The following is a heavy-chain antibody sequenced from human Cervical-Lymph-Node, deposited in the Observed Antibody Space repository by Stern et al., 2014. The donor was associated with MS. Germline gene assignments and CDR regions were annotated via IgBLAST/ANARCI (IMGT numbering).Heavy chain of an antibody. CDR2: IYYSGST. CDR1: GGSISSSSYY. V-gene: IGHV4-39*01. CDR3: ARWAYSSGWYNWFDP. Sequence: VQLLESGPGLVKPSETLSLTCTVSGGSISSSSYYWGRIRQPPGKGLEWIESIYYSGSTYYNPSLKSRVTISVDTSKNQVSLKLSSVTAADTAVYYCARWAYSSGWYNWFDPWGQGTLVTVSS. D-gene: IGHD3-22*01. J-gene: IGHJ5*02.